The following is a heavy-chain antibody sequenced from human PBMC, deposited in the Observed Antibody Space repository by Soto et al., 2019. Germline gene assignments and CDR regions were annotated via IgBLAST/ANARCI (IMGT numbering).Heavy chain of an antibody. Sequence: QPGGSLRLSCAASGFTFSSYSMSWVRQAPGKGLEWVSGFRSGGDDDTTYYADSVRGRFTISRDNSKNTLFPQMNSLRAEDTAIYYCAKKVNSGSGSQFFDYWGQGTLVTVSS. CDR2: FRSGGDDDTT. CDR3: AKKVNSGSGSQFFDY. CDR1: GFTFSSYS. D-gene: IGHD3-10*01. V-gene: IGHV3-23*01. J-gene: IGHJ4*02.